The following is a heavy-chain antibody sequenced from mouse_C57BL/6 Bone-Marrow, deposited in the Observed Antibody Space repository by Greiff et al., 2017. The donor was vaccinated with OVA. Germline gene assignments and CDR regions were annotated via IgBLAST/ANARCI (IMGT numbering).Heavy chain of an antibody. CDR1: GYTFTSYW. V-gene: IGHV1-55*01. CDR2: IYPGSGST. CDR3: AIKRAFYYGNFLDY. J-gene: IGHJ2*01. Sequence: QVQLKQPGAELVKPGASVKMSCKASGYTFTSYWITWVKQRPGQGLEWIGDIYPGSGSTNYNEKFKSKATLTVDTSSSTAYMQLSSLTSEDSAVYYCAIKRAFYYGNFLDYWGQGTTLTVSS. D-gene: IGHD2-1*01.